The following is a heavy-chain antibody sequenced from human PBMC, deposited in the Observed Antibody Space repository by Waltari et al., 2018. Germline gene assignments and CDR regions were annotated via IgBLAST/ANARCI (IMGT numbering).Heavy chain of an antibody. CDR1: GYTFTSYD. CDR2: MNPNSGNT. V-gene: IGHV1-8*01. J-gene: IGHJ4*02. Sequence: QVQLVQSGAEVKKPGASVKVSCTASGYTFTSYDINCVQQATGPGLEWMGWMNPNSGNTGYAQKFQGRVTMTRNTSISTAYMELSSLRSEDTAVYYCAVYYDDSSGYYYSDYWGQGTLVTVSS. D-gene: IGHD3-22*01. CDR3: AVYYDDSSGYYYSDY.